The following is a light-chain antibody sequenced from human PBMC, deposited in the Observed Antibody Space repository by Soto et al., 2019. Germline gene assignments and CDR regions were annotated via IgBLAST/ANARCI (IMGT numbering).Light chain of an antibody. CDR1: SSNIGAGYD. CDR2: NNV. Sequence: QSVLTQPPSVSGAPGQRVTISCTGNSSNIGAGYDVHWYQQFPGTAPTVLIYNNVHRPSGVPDRFSASRSGASASLAITGLQAEDEADYYCQSYDNSLSGSGVFGGGTKVTVL. J-gene: IGLJ3*02. V-gene: IGLV1-40*01. CDR3: QSYDNSLSGSGV.